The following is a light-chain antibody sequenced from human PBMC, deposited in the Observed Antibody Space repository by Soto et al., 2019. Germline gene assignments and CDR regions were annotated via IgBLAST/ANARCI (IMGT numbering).Light chain of an antibody. Sequence: SYELTQPPSVSVAPGQTARITCGGYNIESKSVHWYQQRPGQAPVLVIYVDSDRPSGIPDRFSASTSGNTAALTISRVEAGDEADYYCQVWDTISDHYVFGSGTKVTVL. CDR1: NIESKS. CDR2: VDS. CDR3: QVWDTISDHYV. J-gene: IGLJ1*01. V-gene: IGLV3-21*02.